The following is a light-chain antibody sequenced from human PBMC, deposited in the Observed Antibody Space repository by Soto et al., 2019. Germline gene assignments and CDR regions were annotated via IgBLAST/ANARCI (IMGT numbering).Light chain of an antibody. CDR3: QQLIT. CDR1: QGISSY. V-gene: IGKV1-9*01. J-gene: IGKJ5*01. Sequence: DIQLTQSPSFQSASAGARVPITCRASQGISSYLAWYQQKPGKAPKLLIYAASTLQSGVPSRFSGSGSGTEFTLTISSLQPEDFATYYCQQLITFGQGTRLEIK. CDR2: AAS.